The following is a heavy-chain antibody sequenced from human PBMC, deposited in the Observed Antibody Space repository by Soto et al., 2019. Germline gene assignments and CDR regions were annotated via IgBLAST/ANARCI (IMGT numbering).Heavy chain of an antibody. Sequence: EASVKVSCKASGYTFTSYDINWVRQATGQGLEWMGWVNLNSGYTGYAQKFQGRVTMTRDNSIRTAFMELSSLRSEDTAVYYCARANGDFDYWGQGTLVTVS. J-gene: IGHJ4*02. D-gene: IGHD4-17*01. CDR3: ARANGDFDY. V-gene: IGHV1-8*01. CDR1: GYTFTSYD. CDR2: VNLNSGYT.